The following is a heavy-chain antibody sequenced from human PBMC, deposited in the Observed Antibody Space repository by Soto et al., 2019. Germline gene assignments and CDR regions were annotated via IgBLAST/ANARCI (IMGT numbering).Heavy chain of an antibody. CDR2: INHSGST. Sequence: QVQLQQWGAGLLKPSETLSLTCAVYGGSFSGYYWSWIRQPPGKGLEWIGEINHSGSTNYNPSLKSRVTISVDTSKNQFSLKLSSVTAADTVVYYCARDHYYDSSGYSRDAFDIWGQGTMVTVSS. J-gene: IGHJ3*02. CDR1: GGSFSGYY. CDR3: ARDHYYDSSGYSRDAFDI. V-gene: IGHV4-34*01. D-gene: IGHD3-22*01.